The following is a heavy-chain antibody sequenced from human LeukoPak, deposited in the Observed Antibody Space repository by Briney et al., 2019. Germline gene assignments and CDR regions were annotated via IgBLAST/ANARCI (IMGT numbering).Heavy chain of an antibody. Sequence: GTSLRLSCVASGFPFSSYAMHWVRQAPGKGLEWVAVTSNDGSKKYYAGSVKGRFTVSRDNADNTMFLQMNSVRDEDTAVYYCATKQWLAPPPDSWGQGTPVTVSS. CDR3: ATKQWLAPPPDS. V-gene: IGHV3-30*04. CDR2: TSNDGSKK. D-gene: IGHD6-19*01. J-gene: IGHJ4*02. CDR1: GFPFSSYA.